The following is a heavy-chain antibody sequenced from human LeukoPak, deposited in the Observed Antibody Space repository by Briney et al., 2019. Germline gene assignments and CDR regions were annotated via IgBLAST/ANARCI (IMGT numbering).Heavy chain of an antibody. CDR3: ARGVYEEDVNY. J-gene: IGHJ4*02. D-gene: IGHD6-13*01. CDR1: GFTLVTTG. V-gene: IGHV3-74*01. CDR2: LSSDGRDP. Sequence: GGSLRLSWAASGFTLVTTGMHWVRHPPGKGLGWVSRLSSDGRDPSYADSVQGRFTISRDNAKNTLYMQMNSLRAEDTAVYYCARGVYEEDVNYWGQGTLVTVSS.